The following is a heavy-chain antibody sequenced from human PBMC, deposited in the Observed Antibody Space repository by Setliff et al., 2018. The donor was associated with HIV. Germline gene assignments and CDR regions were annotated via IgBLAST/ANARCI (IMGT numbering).Heavy chain of an antibody. D-gene: IGHD3-16*02. CDR1: GFSFSNHA. CDR3: AKYPVSYPPYYFDL. V-gene: IGHV3-23*01. CDR2: ISGRADST. Sequence: GSLRLSCAGSGFSFSNHAMSWVRQAPGKGLECLSTISGRADSTNYADSVKGRFTISRDNAKNTLYLQMNSLRVEDTAVYYCAKYPVSYPPYYFDLWGPGTLVTVSS. J-gene: IGHJ4*02.